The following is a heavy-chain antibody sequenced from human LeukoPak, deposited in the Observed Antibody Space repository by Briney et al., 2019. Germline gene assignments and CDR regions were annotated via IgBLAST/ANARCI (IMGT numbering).Heavy chain of an antibody. CDR3: AKDWAIWFGTPSAFDI. D-gene: IGHD3-10*01. V-gene: IGHV3-23*01. J-gene: IGHJ3*02. CDR2: ISGSGGST. Sequence: QTGGSLRLSCAASGFTFSSYAMSWVRQAPGKGLEWVSAISGSGGSTYYADSVKGRFTISRDNSKNTLYLQMNSLRAEDTAVYYCAKDWAIWFGTPSAFDIRGQGTMVTVSS. CDR1: GFTFSSYA.